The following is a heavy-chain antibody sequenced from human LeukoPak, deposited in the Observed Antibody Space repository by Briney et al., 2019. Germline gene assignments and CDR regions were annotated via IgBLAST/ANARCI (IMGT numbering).Heavy chain of an antibody. D-gene: IGHD2-8*01. V-gene: IGHV3-33*01. Sequence: PGGSLRLSCAASGFSFGTYSMHWARQVPGKGLEWVAVIWYDGSNEDYADSVKGRFTISRDNSKNTLYLLMNSLRAEDTAVYYCAREMAVWGQGALVTVSS. CDR3: AREMAV. CDR1: GFSFGTYS. J-gene: IGHJ4*02. CDR2: IWYDGSNE.